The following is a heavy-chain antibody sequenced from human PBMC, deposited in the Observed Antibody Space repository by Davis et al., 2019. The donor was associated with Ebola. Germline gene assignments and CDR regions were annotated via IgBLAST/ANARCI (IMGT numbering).Heavy chain of an antibody. CDR2: IYSSGT. Sequence: SETLSLTCSVSGGSVSSTKDFWSWVRQSPGKTPQWIGYIYSSGTNYNPSLRSRATISLGTSRNQFSLKLRSVTAADTAVYYCARLITDTSGWNFYGMDVWGKGTTVSVSS. CDR1: GGSVSSTKDF. V-gene: IGHV4-61*01. D-gene: IGHD6-19*01. J-gene: IGHJ6*04. CDR3: ARLITDTSGWNFYGMDV.